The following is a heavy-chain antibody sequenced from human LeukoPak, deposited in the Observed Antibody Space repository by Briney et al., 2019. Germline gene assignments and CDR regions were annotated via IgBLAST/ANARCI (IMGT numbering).Heavy chain of an antibody. CDR2: INPNSGGT. CDR1: GYTFTVNY. D-gene: IGHD5-12*01. Sequence: ASVKVSCKASGYTFTVNYMHWVRQAPGQGLEWMGWINPNSGGTNYAQKFQGWVTMTRDTSISTAYMELSRLRSDDTAVYYCARDKGGSGMDVWGQGTLVTVSS. V-gene: IGHV1-2*04. CDR3: ARDKGGSGMDV. J-gene: IGHJ4*02.